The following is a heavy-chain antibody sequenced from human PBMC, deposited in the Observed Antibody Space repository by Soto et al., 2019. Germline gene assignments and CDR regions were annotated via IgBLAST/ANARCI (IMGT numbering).Heavy chain of an antibody. J-gene: IGHJ2*01. V-gene: IGHV3-9*01. CDR3: VKKSCSHTRCYTGWFFDL. CDR2: ISWNSGDK. D-gene: IGHD2-15*01. CDR1: GFIFEDYD. Sequence: HPGGSLRLSCEASGFIFEDYDMHWVRQPPGKGLQWVSGISWNSGDKDYADSVKGRFTISRDNVKNSLDLQMSSLRVEDTATYYCVKKSCSHTRCYTGWFFDLWGRGTLVTVSS.